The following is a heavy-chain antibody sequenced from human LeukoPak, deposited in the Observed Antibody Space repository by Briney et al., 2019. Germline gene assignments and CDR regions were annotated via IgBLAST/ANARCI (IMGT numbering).Heavy chain of an antibody. CDR1: GFTFSDYY. J-gene: IGHJ4*02. CDR3: ARIVTAAAGREDY. Sequence: GGSLRLSCAASGFTFSDYYMSWIRQAPGKGLEWVSYISSSSSYTNYADSVKGRFTISRDNAKNSLYLQMNSLRAEDTAVYYCARIVTAAAGREDYWGQGTLVTVSS. V-gene: IGHV3-11*06. CDR2: ISSSSSYT. D-gene: IGHD6-13*01.